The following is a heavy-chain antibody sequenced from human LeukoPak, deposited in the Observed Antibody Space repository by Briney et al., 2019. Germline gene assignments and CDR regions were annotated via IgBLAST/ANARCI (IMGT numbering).Heavy chain of an antibody. V-gene: IGHV1-2*06. CDR2: INPNSGGT. D-gene: IGHD6-13*01. Sequence: ASVKVPCKASGYTFTGYYMHWVRQAPGQRLEWMGRINPNSGGTNYAQKFQGRVTMTRDTSISTAYMELSRLRSDDTAVYYCARDYLATAGYYYYYMDVWGKWTTVTVSS. CDR3: ARDYLATAGYYYYYMDV. J-gene: IGHJ6*03. CDR1: GYTFTGYY.